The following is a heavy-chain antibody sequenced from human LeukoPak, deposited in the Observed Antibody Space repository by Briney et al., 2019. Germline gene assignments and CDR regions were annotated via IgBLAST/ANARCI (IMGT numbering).Heavy chain of an antibody. D-gene: IGHD3-10*01. CDR3: AKDGDVLLWFGTYYCMDV. Sequence: GGSLRLSCAASGFTFSSYGMHWVRQAPGKGLEWVAFIRFDGSNKYYADSVKGRFTISRDNSKNTLYLQMNSLRAEDTAVYYCAKDGDVLLWFGTYYCMDVWGKGTTVTVSS. V-gene: IGHV3-30*02. CDR2: IRFDGSNK. J-gene: IGHJ6*03. CDR1: GFTFSSYG.